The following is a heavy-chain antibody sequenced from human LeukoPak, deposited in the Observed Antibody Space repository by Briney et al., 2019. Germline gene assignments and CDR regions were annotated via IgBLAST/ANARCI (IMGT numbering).Heavy chain of an antibody. CDR1: GGSFSGYS. Sequence: SETLSLTCAVYGGSFSGYSWSWIRQPPGKGLEWIGEINHSRSTNYNPSLKSRVTISLDTSKNQFSLKLSSVTAADTAVYYCARTKLDYVSDVWGQGTLVTVSS. CDR2: INHSRST. V-gene: IGHV4-34*01. D-gene: IGHD3-16*01. J-gene: IGHJ4*02. CDR3: ARTKLDYVSDV.